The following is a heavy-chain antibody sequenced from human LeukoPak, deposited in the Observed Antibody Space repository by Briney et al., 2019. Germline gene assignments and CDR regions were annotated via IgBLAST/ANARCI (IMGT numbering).Heavy chain of an antibody. D-gene: IGHD4-11*01. J-gene: IGHJ4*02. Sequence: GGSLTLSCAASGFTFSTYDMSWVRQAPGKGLEWVSAVSDSGGTTWYADSVKGRFTISRDNSKNTLYVQMNSLRAEDTAVYHCAKVSWSSNHDDYWGRGTLVTVSS. CDR1: GFTFSTYD. CDR2: VSDSGGTT. V-gene: IGHV3-23*01. CDR3: AKVSWSSNHDDY.